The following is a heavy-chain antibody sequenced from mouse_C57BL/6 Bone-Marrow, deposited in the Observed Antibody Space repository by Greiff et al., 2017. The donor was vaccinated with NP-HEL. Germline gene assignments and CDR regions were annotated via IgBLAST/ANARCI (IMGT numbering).Heavy chain of an antibody. CDR1: GYTFTSYG. Sequence: QVQLQQSGAELARPGASVKLSCKASGYTFTSYGISWVKQRTGQGLEWIGEIYPRSGNTYYNEKFKGKATLTADKSSSTAYMELRSLTSEDSAVYFCARRGKLGPGFAYWGQGTLVTVSA. CDR2: IYPRSGNT. J-gene: IGHJ3*01. V-gene: IGHV1-81*01. D-gene: IGHD4-1*01. CDR3: ARRGKLGPGFAY.